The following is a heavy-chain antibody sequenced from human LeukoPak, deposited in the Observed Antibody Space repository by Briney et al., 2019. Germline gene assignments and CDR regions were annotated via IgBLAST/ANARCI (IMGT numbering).Heavy chain of an antibody. V-gene: IGHV3-33*06. CDR3: AKDYGSSGTDV. CDR2: IWYDGSNK. Sequence: PGGSLRLSCAASGFTFSSYGMHWVRQAPGKGLEWVAVIWYDGSNKYYADSVKGRFTISRDNSKNTLYLQMNSLRAEDTAVYYCAKDYGSSGTDVWGKGTTVTVSS. J-gene: IGHJ6*04. CDR1: GFTFSSYG. D-gene: IGHD6-13*01.